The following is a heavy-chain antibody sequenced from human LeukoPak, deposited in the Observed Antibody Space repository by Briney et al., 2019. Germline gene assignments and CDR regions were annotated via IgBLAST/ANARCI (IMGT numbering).Heavy chain of an antibody. V-gene: IGHV3-48*03. CDR1: GFTFSSYE. D-gene: IGHD5-18*01. CDR2: ISSSGSTI. J-gene: IGHJ4*02. CDR3: ARDSPGVAGPNPDETAMVPYYFDY. Sequence: GGSLRLSCAASGFTFSSYEMNWVRQAPGKGLEGVSYISSSGSTIYYADSVKGRFTISSDKAKNSLYLQMNSLRADDTAVYYCARDSPGVAGPNPDETAMVPYYFDYWGQGTLVTVSS.